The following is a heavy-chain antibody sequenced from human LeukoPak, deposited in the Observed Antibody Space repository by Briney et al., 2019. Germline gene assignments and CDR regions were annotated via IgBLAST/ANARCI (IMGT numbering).Heavy chain of an antibody. CDR2: ISSRSSYI. V-gene: IGHV3-21*01. J-gene: IGHJ4*02. Sequence: GGSLRLSCVASGFTFSSYSMNWVRQAPGKGLGWVSSISSRSSYIYYADSVKGRFTVSRDNAKNSLYLQMNSLRAEDTAVYYCARVLRGGGGFDYWGQGTLVTVSS. CDR1: GFTFSSYS. D-gene: IGHD3-10*01. CDR3: ARVLRGGGGFDY.